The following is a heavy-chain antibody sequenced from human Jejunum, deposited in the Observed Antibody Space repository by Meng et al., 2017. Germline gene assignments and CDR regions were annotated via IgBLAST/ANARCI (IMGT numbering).Heavy chain of an antibody. J-gene: IGHJ6*02. CDR3: ARSQMVRNYYYGLDV. V-gene: IGHV2-70*18. CDR1: GFSLSTSAMC. Sequence: SGPTLVKPTQTLTLTCTFSGFSLSTSAMCVNWVRQPPGKALEWLAVIDWEDSKYYSASLRARLTISKDTSKNQVVLIMTNMDPVDTATYDCARSQMVRNYYYGLDVWGQGTAVTVSS. CDR2: IDWEDSK. D-gene: IGHD3-10*01.